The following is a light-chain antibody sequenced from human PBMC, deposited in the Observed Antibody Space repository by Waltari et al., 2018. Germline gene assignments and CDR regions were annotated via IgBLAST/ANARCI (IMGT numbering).Light chain of an antibody. CDR3: QHGFGLT. V-gene: IGKV1-39*02. CDR2: KGS. J-gene: IGKJ4*01. CDR1: ENVNKY. Sequence: DIQLSQSPSSLSASVGDRVTIPCRASENVNKYLNWSQQKPGKAPNLLISKGSSLQSWVPSRFSGSGSGTDYTFTISSLQSEDVATYYCQHGFGLTFGGGTKVEI.